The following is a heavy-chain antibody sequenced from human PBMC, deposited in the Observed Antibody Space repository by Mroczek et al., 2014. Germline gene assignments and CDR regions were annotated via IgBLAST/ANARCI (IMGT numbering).Heavy chain of an antibody. D-gene: IGHD6-6*01. Sequence: QVQLQQWGAGLLKPSGDPVPHLRCLWWVLQWLLLELDPPAPREGLEWIGEINHSGSTNYNPSLKSRVTISVDTSKNQFSLKLSSVTAADTAVYYCARVSRSSIAAIRNWFDPWGQGTLVTVSS. J-gene: IGHJ5*02. CDR3: ARVSRSSIAAIRNWFDP. CDR1: WVLQWLL. CDR2: INHSGST. V-gene: IGHV4-34*01.